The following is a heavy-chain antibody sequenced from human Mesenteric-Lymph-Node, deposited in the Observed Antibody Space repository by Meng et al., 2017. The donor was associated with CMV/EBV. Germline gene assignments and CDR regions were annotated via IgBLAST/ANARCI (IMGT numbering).Heavy chain of an antibody. Sequence: SVKVSCKASGGIFRNFVISWVRQAPGKGLELMGGIAPMYGTVNYAQNFQDRLTITTDESTKTAYMELRSLRSEDTAVYFCARDGLYTGSSPFDSWGQGTQVTVSS. CDR2: IAPMYGTV. CDR1: GGIFRNFV. J-gene: IGHJ4*02. CDR3: ARDGLYTGSSPFDS. D-gene: IGHD1-26*01. V-gene: IGHV1-69*05.